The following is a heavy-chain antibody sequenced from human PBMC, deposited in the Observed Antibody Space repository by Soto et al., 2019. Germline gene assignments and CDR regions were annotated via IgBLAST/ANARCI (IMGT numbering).Heavy chain of an antibody. Sequence: GGSLRLSCAASGFTFSSYSMNWVRQAPGKGLEWVSYISSSSSTIYYADSVKGRFTISRGNAKNSLYLQMNSLRDEDTAVYYCARDRGSGWYIGDAFDYWGQGTLVTVSS. J-gene: IGHJ4*02. CDR2: ISSSSSTI. V-gene: IGHV3-48*02. CDR3: ARDRGSGWYIGDAFDY. CDR1: GFTFSSYS. D-gene: IGHD6-19*01.